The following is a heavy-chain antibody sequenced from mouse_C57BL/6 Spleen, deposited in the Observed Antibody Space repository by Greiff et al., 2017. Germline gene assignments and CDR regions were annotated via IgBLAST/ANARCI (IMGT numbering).Heavy chain of an antibody. J-gene: IGHJ2*01. CDR2: IHPNSGST. CDR3: ARNQGYYFDY. V-gene: IGHV1-64*01. D-gene: IGHD3-3*01. CDR1: GYTFTSYW. Sequence: QVQLLQPGAELVQPGASVKLSCTASGYTFTSYWMHWVKQRPGQGLEWIGMIHPNSGSTNYNEKFKSKAKLTVDKSYSTAYMQLSSLTSEDSVVYDCARNQGYYFDYWGQGTTLTVSS.